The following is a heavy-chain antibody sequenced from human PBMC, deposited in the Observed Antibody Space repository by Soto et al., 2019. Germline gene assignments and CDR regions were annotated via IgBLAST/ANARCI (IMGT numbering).Heavy chain of an antibody. J-gene: IGHJ4*02. D-gene: IGHD1-26*01. V-gene: IGHV1-46*01. CDR3: ARVGIGDYYFDY. CDR1: GYTFTSYY. Sequence: ASVKVSCKASGYTFTSYYMHWVRQAPGQGLEWMGIINPSGGSTSYAQKFQGRVTMTRDTSTSTVYMELSSLRSEDTAVYYYARVGIGDYYFDYGGQGTLVTVSS. CDR2: INPSGGST.